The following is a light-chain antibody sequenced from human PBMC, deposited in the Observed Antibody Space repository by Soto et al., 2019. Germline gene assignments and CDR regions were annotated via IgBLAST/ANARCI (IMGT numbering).Light chain of an antibody. CDR2: AAS. V-gene: IGKV1-39*01. CDR3: QQSYSTPPWT. J-gene: IGKJ1*01. Sequence: DIQMTPSPSSLSASVGDRVTIACRASQSISNYLNWYQQKPGKAPKLLIYAASSLQSGVPSRFSGSGSGTDFTLTISSLQPEDFATYFCQQSYSTPPWTFGQGTKVDIK. CDR1: QSISNY.